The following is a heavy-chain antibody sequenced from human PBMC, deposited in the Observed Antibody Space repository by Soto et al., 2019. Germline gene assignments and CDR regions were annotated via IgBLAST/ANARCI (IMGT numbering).Heavy chain of an antibody. D-gene: IGHD2-15*01. Sequence: LGESLKISCKGSGYSFTSYWIGWVRQMPGKGLEWMGIIYPGDSDTRYSPSFQGQVTISADKSISTAYLQWSSLKASDTAMYYCARHGYCSGGSYYSDYYYGMDVWGQGTTVTVSS. J-gene: IGHJ6*02. CDR1: GYSFTSYW. CDR2: IYPGDSDT. CDR3: ARHGYCSGGSYYSDYYYGMDV. V-gene: IGHV5-51*01.